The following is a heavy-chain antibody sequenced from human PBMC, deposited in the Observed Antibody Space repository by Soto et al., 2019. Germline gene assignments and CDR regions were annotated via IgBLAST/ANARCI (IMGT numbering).Heavy chain of an antibody. J-gene: IGHJ4*02. Sequence: SGPTLVNPTQTLTLPCTFSGFSLSTRGVGVGWIRQPPGKALEWLALIYWDDDKCYSPSLKSRLTITKDTSKNQVVLTMTNMDPVDTATYYCAQLWFGELFREGYYFDYWGQGTLVTVSS. D-gene: IGHD3-10*01. CDR1: GFSLSTRGVG. CDR3: AQLWFGELFREGYYFDY. CDR2: IYWDDDK. V-gene: IGHV2-5*02.